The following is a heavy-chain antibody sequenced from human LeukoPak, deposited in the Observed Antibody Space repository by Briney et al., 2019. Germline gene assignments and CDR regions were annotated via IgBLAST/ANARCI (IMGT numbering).Heavy chain of an antibody. CDR1: GFTVINYG. CDR2: ISYDGSSK. J-gene: IGHJ4*02. D-gene: IGHD2-21*02. CDR3: AKDPRAYCGGDCYPQHFDY. Sequence: GRSLRLSCVDSGFTVINYGMNWVCAAPDKGLERVAIISYDGSSKYYAESVRGPFTISRDNSKNTLYLQMNSLRAEDTAVYYCAKDPRAYCGGDCYPQHFDYWGQGTLVTVSS. V-gene: IGHV3-30*18.